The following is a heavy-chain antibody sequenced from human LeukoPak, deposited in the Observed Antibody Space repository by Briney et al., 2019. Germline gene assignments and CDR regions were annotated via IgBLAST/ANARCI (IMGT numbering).Heavy chain of an antibody. V-gene: IGHV4-39*01. CDR1: GGSISSSSF. CDR3: AGRGITYSTSYFDS. D-gene: IGHD2-2*01. Sequence: SETLSLTCTVSGGSISSSSFWGWIRRPPGKGLEWIGHIFYSGSTYYNPSLKSRVTLSVDTSDNQFSLKLSSVTATDTAIYYCAGRGITYSTSYFDSWGQGVLVTVSP. CDR2: IFYSGST. J-gene: IGHJ4*02.